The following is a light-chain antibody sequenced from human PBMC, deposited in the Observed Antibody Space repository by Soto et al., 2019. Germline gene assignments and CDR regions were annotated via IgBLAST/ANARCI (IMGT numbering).Light chain of an antibody. V-gene: IGKV3-11*01. CDR3: QQRSNRRPLFT. J-gene: IGKJ3*01. CDR1: QSVSSY. Sequence: EIVLTQSPATLSLSPGERATLSCRASQSVSSYLAWYQQKPGQAPRLLIYDASNRATGIPARFSGSGSGTDFPLNLRSLEPSDFAVYYCQQRSNRRPLFTFGPGTKVDIK. CDR2: DAS.